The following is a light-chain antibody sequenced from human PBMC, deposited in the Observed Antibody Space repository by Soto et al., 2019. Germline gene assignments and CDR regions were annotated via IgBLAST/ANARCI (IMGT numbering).Light chain of an antibody. Sequence: EIVMTQSPATLSVSPGERATLSCIASQSVSSNLAWYQQKPGQAPRLLIYGASTRATGIPARFSGSGSGTEFTLTISSLQSEDFAVYYCQQYNNWPMTFGQGTKVDI. V-gene: IGKV3-15*01. CDR1: QSVSSN. CDR2: GAS. J-gene: IGKJ1*01. CDR3: QQYNNWPMT.